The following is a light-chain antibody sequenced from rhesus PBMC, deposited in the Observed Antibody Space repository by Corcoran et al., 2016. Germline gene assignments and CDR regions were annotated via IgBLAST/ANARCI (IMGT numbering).Light chain of an antibody. CDR2: DAS. J-gene: IGKJ3*01. Sequence: DIQLTQSPSSLSASVGDRVTITCRASQGISSYLAWYQQKSGKAPKLLIFDASSLQSGVPSRFSGRGSGIEVTLTISRLQPEDFATYYCQQRNTFPFTFGPGTKLDIK. CDR1: QGISSY. CDR3: QQRNTFPFT. V-gene: IGKV1-38*01.